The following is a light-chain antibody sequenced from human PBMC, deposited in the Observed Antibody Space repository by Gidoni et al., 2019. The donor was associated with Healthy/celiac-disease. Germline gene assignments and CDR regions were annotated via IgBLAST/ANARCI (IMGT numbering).Light chain of an antibody. CDR3: SSYTSSSTWV. Sequence: QSALTQPASVSGYPGQSITISCTGTSSDVGGYNYVSWYQQHTSKAPQLMIYDVSNRPSGVSNRFSGSKSGNTASLTISVLQAEDEADYYCSSYTSSSTWVFGGGTKLTVL. V-gene: IGLV2-14*03. J-gene: IGLJ3*02. CDR1: SSDVGGYNY. CDR2: DVS.